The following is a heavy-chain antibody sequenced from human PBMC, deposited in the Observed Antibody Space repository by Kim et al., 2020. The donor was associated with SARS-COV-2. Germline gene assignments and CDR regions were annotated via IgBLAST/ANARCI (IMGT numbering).Heavy chain of an antibody. D-gene: IGHD3-22*01. CDR3: ARDHYDSSGSYSEYFFDH. CDR2: ISGSGRAI. J-gene: IGHJ4*02. CDR1: GFTFSDYY. Sequence: GGSLRLSCAASGFTFSDYYMTWIRQAPGKGLEWLSYISGSGRAIYYADSLKGRFTISRDNAKKSVFLQMNSLRAEDTAMYYCARDHYDSSGSYSEYFFDHWGQGTLVTVSS. V-gene: IGHV3-11*01.